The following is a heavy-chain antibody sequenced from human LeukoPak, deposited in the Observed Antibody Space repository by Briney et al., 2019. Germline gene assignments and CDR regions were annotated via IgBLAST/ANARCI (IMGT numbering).Heavy chain of an antibody. CDR3: ARLSSWQKRPDAFDI. D-gene: IGHD6-13*01. CDR2: IYYSGST. Sequence: KPSETLSLTCTVSGGSISSSSYYWGWIRQPPGKGLEWIGSIYYSGSTYYNPSLKSRVTISVDTSKNQFSLKLSSVTAADTAVYYCARLSSWQKRPDAFDIWGQGTMVTVSS. V-gene: IGHV4-39*01. J-gene: IGHJ3*02. CDR1: GGSISSSSYY.